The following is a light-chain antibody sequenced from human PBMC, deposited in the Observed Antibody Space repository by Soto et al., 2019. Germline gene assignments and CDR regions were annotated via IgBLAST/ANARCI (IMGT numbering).Light chain of an antibody. CDR3: SSYTSSSIPYV. Sequence: QSVLTQPASVSGSPGHSITISCTGTSSDVGGYNYVSWYQQHPGKAPKLMIYDVSNRPSGVSNRFSGSKSGNTASLTISGLQAEDEADYYCSSYTSSSIPYVFGTGTKLTAL. CDR1: SSDVGGYNY. CDR2: DVS. V-gene: IGLV2-14*01. J-gene: IGLJ1*01.